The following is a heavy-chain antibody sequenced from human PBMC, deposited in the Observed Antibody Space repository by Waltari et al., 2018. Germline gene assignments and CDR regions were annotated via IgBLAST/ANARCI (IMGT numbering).Heavy chain of an antibody. V-gene: IGHV4-38-2*01. CDR3: ARGGSGTTGFDY. CDR2: IYHSGST. J-gene: IGHJ4*02. D-gene: IGHD1-1*01. CDR1: GYSISSGYY. Sequence: QVQLQESGPGLVKPSETLSLTCAVSGYSISSGYYWGWIRQPPGKGLEWIGSIYHSGSTYYNPSLKSRVTISVDTSKNQFSLKLSSVTAADTAVYYCARGGSGTTGFDYWGQGTLVTVSS.